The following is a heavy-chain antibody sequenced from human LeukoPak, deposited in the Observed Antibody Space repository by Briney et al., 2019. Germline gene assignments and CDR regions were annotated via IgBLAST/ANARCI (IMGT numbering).Heavy chain of an antibody. CDR3: ARVTQQLDYYYYGMDV. D-gene: IGHD6-13*01. CDR2: IYSGGST. J-gene: IGHJ6*02. CDR1: GFTFRNNA. V-gene: IGHV3-53*04. Sequence: GGSLRLSCAASGFTFRNNAMTWVRQAPGKGLEWVSVIYSGGSTYYADSVKGRFTISRHNSKNTLYLQMNSLRAEDTAVYYCARVTQQLDYYYYGMDVWGQGTTVTVSS.